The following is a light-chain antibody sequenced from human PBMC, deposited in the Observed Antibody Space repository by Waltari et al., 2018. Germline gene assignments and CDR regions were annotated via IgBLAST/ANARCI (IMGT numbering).Light chain of an antibody. J-gene: IGLJ2*01. CDR1: NIGAKG. CDR3: QVWDSSSDHVI. CDR2: DDR. V-gene: IGLV3-21*04. Sequence: SYVLTQPPSVSVAPGKTAKITCGTNNIGAKGFHWYQHKPGQAPVLVIYDDRDRPSGIPERFSGSNSGDTATLTISRVDAGDEADYYCQVWDSSSDHVIFGGGTKPTVL.